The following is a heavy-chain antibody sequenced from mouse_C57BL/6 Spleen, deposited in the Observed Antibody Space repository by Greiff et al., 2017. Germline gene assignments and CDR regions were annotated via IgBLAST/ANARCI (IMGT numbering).Heavy chain of an antibody. CDR2: IYPGSGNT. J-gene: IGHJ3*01. CDR3: AKGGETMGTTRAWFAY. Sequence: QVQLKESGAELVRPGASVKLSCKASGYTFTDYYINWVKQRPGQGLEWIARIYPGSGNTYYTEKFKGKATLTAEKSSSTAYMQLSSLTSEDSAVYFCAKGGETMGTTRAWFAYWGQGTLVTVSA. D-gene: IGHD2-14*01. V-gene: IGHV1-76*01. CDR1: GYTFTDYY.